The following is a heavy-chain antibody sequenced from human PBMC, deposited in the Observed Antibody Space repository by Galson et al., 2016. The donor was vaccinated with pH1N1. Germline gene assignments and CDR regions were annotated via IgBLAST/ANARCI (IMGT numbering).Heavy chain of an antibody. D-gene: IGHD2-15*01. CDR1: GYTFTDYY. J-gene: IGHJ3*01. CDR3: ARELRGGSFDV. V-gene: IGHV1-2*02. Sequence: SVKVSCKASGYTFTDYYIHWVRQAPGQGLEWMGLILPNSGDTNFAKKFQGRVTMTRDTSISTAYMELTRLTSDDTAVYFCARELRGGSFDVWGQGTMVTVSS. CDR2: ILPNSGDT.